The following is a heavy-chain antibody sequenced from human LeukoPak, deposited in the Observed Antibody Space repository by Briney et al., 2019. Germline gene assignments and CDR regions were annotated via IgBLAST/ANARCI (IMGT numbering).Heavy chain of an antibody. D-gene: IGHD4-17*01. J-gene: IGHJ6*03. Sequence: GASVKVSCKASGYTFTSYGISWVRQAPGQGLEWMGWISAYNGNTNYAQKLQGRVTMTTDTSTSTAYMELRSLRSDDTAVYYCARGATGDYEDYYYYMDVWGKGTTVTVSS. V-gene: IGHV1-18*01. CDR3: ARGATGDYEDYYYYMDV. CDR2: ISAYNGNT. CDR1: GYTFTSYG.